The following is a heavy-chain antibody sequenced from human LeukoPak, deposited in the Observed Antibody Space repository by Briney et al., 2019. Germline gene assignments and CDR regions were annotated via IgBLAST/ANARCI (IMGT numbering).Heavy chain of an antibody. J-gene: IGHJ4*02. CDR2: LSGRASST. D-gene: IGHD2-2*01. CDR3: APAALPHTYSYYFDF. V-gene: IGHV3-23*01. CDR1: GFTFTTHA. Sequence: GGSLRLSCTDSGFTFTTHAMHWVRQAPGKWLEWVSGLSGRASSTYYADSVKGRCTISRDNHKNTLYLQMNSLRAEDTAVYYCAPAALPHTYSYYFDFWGQGTLVTVSS.